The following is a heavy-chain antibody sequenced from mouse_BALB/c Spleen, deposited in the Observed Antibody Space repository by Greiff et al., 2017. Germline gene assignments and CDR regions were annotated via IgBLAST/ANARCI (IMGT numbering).Heavy chain of an antibody. Sequence: EVQRVESGGGLVKPGGSLKLSCAASGFTFSDYYMYWVRQTPEKRLEWVATISDGGSYTYYPDSVKGRFTISRDNAKNNLYLQMSSLKSEDTAMYYCARALITTAPYFDYWGQGTTLTVSS. D-gene: IGHD1-2*01. J-gene: IGHJ2*01. CDR3: ARALITTAPYFDY. V-gene: IGHV5-4*02. CDR1: GFTFSDYY. CDR2: ISDGGSYT.